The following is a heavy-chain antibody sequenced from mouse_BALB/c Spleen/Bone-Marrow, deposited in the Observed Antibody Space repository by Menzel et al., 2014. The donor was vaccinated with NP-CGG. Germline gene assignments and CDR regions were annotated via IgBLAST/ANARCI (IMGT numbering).Heavy chain of an antibody. CDR2: IDPSDSYT. CDR3: ARGGDNYAWFPY. V-gene: IGHV1-69*02. D-gene: IGHD1-3*01. J-gene: IGHJ3*01. CDR1: GYTFTTYW. Sequence: VQGVESGAEFVKPGASVKLSCKASGYTFTTYWMHWVKQRPGQGLEWIGQIDPSDSYTNYSQKFKGKATLTVDKSSSTAYMQLSSLSSEDSAVYYCARGGDNYAWFPYWAKGLWSLSLQ.